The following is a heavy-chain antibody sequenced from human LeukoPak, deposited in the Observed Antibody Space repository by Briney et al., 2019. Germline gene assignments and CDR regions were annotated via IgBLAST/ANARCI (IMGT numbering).Heavy chain of an antibody. CDR2: MNPNSGNT. CDR1: GYTFTSYD. D-gene: IGHD3-22*01. V-gene: IGHV1-8*01. J-gene: IGHJ4*02. Sequence: GASVKVSCKASGYTFTSYDINWVRQATGQGLEWMGWMNPNSGNTGYAQKFQGRVTMTRNTSVSTAYMELSSLRSEDTAVYYCARIPQDSSSYYSGHDYWGQGTLVTVSS. CDR3: ARIPQDSSSYYSGHDY.